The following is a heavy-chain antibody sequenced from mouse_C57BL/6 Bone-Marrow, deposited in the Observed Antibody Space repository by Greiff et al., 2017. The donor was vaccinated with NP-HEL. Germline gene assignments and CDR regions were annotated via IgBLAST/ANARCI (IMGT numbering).Heavy chain of an antibody. CDR3: TRIWPIYDGSSY. Sequence: EVMLVESGAELVRPGASVKLSCTASGFNIKDDYMHWVKQRPEQGLEWIGWIDPENGDTEYASKFQGKATITADTSSNTAYLQLSSLTSEDTAVYYCTRIWPIYDGSSYWGQGTLVTVSA. J-gene: IGHJ3*01. D-gene: IGHD2-3*01. V-gene: IGHV14-4*01. CDR1: GFNIKDDY. CDR2: IDPENGDT.